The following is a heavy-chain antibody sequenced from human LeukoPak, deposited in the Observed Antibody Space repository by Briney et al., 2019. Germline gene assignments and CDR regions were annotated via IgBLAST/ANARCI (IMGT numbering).Heavy chain of an antibody. CDR3: ARTIAAADYYYYMDV. CDR1: GGSISSYY. D-gene: IGHD6-13*01. V-gene: IGHV4-59*01. J-gene: IGHJ6*03. CDR2: IYYSGST. Sequence: SETLSLTCTVSGGSISSYYWSWIRQPPGKGLEWIGYIYYSGSTNYNPSLKSRVTISVDTSKNQFSLKLSSVTAADTAVYYCARTIAAADYYYYMDVWGKGTTVTISS.